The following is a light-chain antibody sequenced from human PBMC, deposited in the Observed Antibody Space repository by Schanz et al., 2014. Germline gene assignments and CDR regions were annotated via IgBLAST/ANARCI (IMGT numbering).Light chain of an antibody. CDR3: QQYHDWWT. V-gene: IGKV3D-15*01. CDR1: QSVSSSY. J-gene: IGKJ1*01. CDR2: DAS. Sequence: EIVLTQSPATLSLSPGERATLSCRASQSVSSSYLAWYQQKPGQAPRLLIYDASNRATGIPARFSGSGSGTEFTLTISSLQSEDFALYYCQQYHDWWTFGQGTKVEIK.